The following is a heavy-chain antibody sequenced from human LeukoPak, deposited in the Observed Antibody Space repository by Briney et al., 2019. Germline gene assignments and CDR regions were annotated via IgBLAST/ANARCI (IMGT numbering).Heavy chain of an antibody. CDR2: IYYSGTT. Sequence: SETLSLTCTVSGGSISSGGYHWSWIRQHPGKGLEWIGHIYYSGTTYYNPSLKSRVFISVDTSKNQFSLKLSSVTAADTAVYYCARGSYGADFDYWGQGTLVTVSS. J-gene: IGHJ4*02. CDR1: GGSISSGGYH. D-gene: IGHD5-18*01. V-gene: IGHV4-30-4*08. CDR3: ARGSYGADFDY.